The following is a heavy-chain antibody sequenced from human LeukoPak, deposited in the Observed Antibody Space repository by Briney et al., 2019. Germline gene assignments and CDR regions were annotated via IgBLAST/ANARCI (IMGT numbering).Heavy chain of an antibody. CDR2: IIEDGSKK. CDR3: AKDDYGDYWGPFGY. J-gene: IGHJ4*02. Sequence: PGGSLRLSCTASGFIFSNYYMSWVRQAPGKGLEWVANIIEDGSKKYYVDSVEGRFTISRDNAKNSVYLQMNSLRAEDTAVYYCAKDDYGDYWGPFGYWGQGTLVTVSS. D-gene: IGHD4-17*01. V-gene: IGHV3-7*03. CDR1: GFIFSNYY.